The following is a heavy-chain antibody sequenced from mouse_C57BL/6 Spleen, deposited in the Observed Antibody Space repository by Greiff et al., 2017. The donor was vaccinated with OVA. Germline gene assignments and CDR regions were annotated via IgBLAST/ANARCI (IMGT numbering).Heavy chain of an antibody. V-gene: IGHV1-81*01. Sequence: QVQLQQSGAELARPGASVKLSCKASGYTFTSYGISWVKQRTGQGLEWIGEIYPRSGNTYYNEKFKGKATLTADKSSSTAYMELRSLTSEDSAVYFCARSCDWDVWYFDVWGTGTTVTVSS. CDR3: ARSCDWDVWYFDV. D-gene: IGHD4-1*01. CDR2: IYPRSGNT. J-gene: IGHJ1*03. CDR1: GYTFTSYG.